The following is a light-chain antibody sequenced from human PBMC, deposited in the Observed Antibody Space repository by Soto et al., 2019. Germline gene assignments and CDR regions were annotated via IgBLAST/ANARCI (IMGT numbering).Light chain of an antibody. CDR1: SSDVGGYNY. CDR2: EVS. V-gene: IGLV2-14*01. J-gene: IGLJ3*02. Sequence: QSALTQPASVSGSPGQSITISCTGTSSDVGGYNYVSWYQQHPGKAPKLMIYEVSNRPPGVSNRVSCSKSGNTASLTISGLQAEDEADYYCSSYTSSTSWVFGGGTKLTV. CDR3: SSYTSSTSWV.